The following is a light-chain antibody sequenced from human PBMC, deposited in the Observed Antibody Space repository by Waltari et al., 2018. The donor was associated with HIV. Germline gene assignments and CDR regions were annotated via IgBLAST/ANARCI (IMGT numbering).Light chain of an antibody. CDR3: SSYTSSSTVV. CDR2: EVS. CDR1: SSDVGGYNY. Sequence: QSALTQPASVSGSPGQSITISCPGTSSDVGGYNYVSWYQQHPGNAPNLMIYEVSNRPSGVSNRFSGSKSGNTASLTISGLQAVDEAAYYCSSYTSSSTVVFGGGTKLTVL. V-gene: IGLV2-14*01. J-gene: IGLJ2*01.